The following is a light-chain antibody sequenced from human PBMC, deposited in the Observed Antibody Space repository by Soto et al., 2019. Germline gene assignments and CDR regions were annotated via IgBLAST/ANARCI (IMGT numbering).Light chain of an antibody. Sequence: DIQLTQSPSFLSASVGDRVTITCRASQGIRNYLAWYQQKPGRAPKLLMYIASSLQSWVPSRFTGSGSGTDFTLTISSLQPEDFATYYCQQSYTSWWTFGQGTKVDIK. CDR3: QQSYTSWWT. J-gene: IGKJ1*01. V-gene: IGKV1-39*01. CDR1: QGIRNY. CDR2: IAS.